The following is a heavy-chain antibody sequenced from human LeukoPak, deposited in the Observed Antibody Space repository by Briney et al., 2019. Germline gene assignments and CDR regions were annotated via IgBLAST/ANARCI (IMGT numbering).Heavy chain of an antibody. Sequence: GSLRLSCAASGFSVSSTYMTWVRQASGKGLEWVSSISSTSTYIYYADSVKGRFTISRDNAKNSLNPQMNSLRAEDTAVYYCARVLGGYCSGTLCAFDIWGQGTMVTVSS. D-gene: IGHD2-2*01. J-gene: IGHJ3*02. V-gene: IGHV3-21*01. CDR2: ISSTSTYI. CDR3: ARVLGGYCSGTLCAFDI. CDR1: GFSVSSTY.